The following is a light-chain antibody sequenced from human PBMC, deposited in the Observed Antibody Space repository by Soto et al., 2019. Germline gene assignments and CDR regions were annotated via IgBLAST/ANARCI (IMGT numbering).Light chain of an antibody. V-gene: IGKV3-15*01. CDR1: QSVGTY. CDR3: QRYNDWPRT. CDR2: GAS. Sequence: EIVMTQSPATLSVSPGERATLSCRASQSVGTYLAWYQQKPRQAPRLLIYGASTRAAGISPRFSGGGSGTEFTLTISSLQSEDFAVYYCQRYNDWPRTFGQGTKVGIK. J-gene: IGKJ1*01.